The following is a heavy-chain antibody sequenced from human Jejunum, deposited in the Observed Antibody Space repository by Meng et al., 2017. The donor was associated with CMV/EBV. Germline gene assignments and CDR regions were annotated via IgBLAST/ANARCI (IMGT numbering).Heavy chain of an antibody. D-gene: IGHD2-15*01. Sequence: SGFSFSSFEMNWVRQAPGKGLEWVAYISGSDATQHYADSVKGRFTISRDNAKNTLYLEMNSLRVGDTAVYYCASSMQFDMDAFDMWGQGTMVTVSS. V-gene: IGHV3-48*03. CDR1: GFSFSSFE. J-gene: IGHJ3*02. CDR3: ASSMQFDMDAFDM. CDR2: ISGSDATQ.